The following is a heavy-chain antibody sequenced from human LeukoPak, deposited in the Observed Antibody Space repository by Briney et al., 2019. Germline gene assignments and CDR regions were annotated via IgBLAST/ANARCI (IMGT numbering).Heavy chain of an antibody. D-gene: IGHD4-17*01. Sequence: GGSLRLSCAASGFTFSSYGMHWVRQAPGKGLEWVAVISYDGSNKYYANSVKGRFTISRDNSKNTLYLQMNSLRAEDTAVYYCAEDSYGDYLSWRYYCYGMDVWGKGTTVTVSS. CDR2: ISYDGSNK. J-gene: IGHJ6*04. V-gene: IGHV3-30*18. CDR1: GFTFSSYG. CDR3: AEDSYGDYLSWRYYCYGMDV.